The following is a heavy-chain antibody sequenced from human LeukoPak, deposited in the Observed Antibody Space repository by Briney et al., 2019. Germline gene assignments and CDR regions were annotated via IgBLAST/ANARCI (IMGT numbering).Heavy chain of an antibody. Sequence: GGSLRLSCAASGFTVSSNYMSWVRQAPGKGLEWVSVIYSGGSTYYADSVKGRFTISRDNSKNTLYLQMNSLRAEDTAVYYCARGSVVIAIPFDYWGQGTLVTVSS. J-gene: IGHJ4*02. CDR2: IYSGGST. D-gene: IGHD2-21*01. CDR3: ARGSVVIAIPFDY. CDR1: GFTVSSNY. V-gene: IGHV3-66*01.